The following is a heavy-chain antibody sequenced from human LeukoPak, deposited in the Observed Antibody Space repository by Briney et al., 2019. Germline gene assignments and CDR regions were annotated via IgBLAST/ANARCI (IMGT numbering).Heavy chain of an antibody. V-gene: IGHV3-30*02. CDR2: IRFDGSNK. D-gene: IGHD2-15*01. Sequence: PGGSLRLSYAASGFTFSNYGMHWVRQAPGKGLEWVAFIRFDGSNKYYADSVKGRFTISRDNSKNTLYLQMNSLRAEDTAVYYCARSCSGGSCYPDSWGQGTLVTVSS. J-gene: IGHJ4*02. CDR3: ARSCSGGSCYPDS. CDR1: GFTFSNYG.